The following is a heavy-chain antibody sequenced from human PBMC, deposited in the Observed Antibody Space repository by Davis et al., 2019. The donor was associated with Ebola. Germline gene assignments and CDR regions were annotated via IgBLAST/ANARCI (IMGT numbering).Heavy chain of an antibody. Sequence: PGGSLRPSCAASGFSFTSYWMTWVRQAPGKGLEWVAYIKQDGSEKYYVDSVKGRFTISRDNAKNSQYLQMNTLRAEDTAVYYCIRGMDVWGKGTTVTVSS. CDR1: GFSFTSYW. J-gene: IGHJ6*04. CDR3: IRGMDV. D-gene: IGHD3-10*01. V-gene: IGHV3-7*01. CDR2: IKQDGSEK.